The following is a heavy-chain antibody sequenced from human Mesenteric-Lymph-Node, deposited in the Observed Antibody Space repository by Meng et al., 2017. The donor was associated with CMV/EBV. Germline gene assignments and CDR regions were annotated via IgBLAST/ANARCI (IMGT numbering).Heavy chain of an antibody. J-gene: IGHJ4*02. Sequence: SGGSISSGGYCSSWIRQHPGKGLEWIGYIYYSGSTYYNPSLKSRVTISIDTSKNQFSLKLSSVTAADTAVYYCARSYCSSTSCPWEYWGQGTLVTVSS. CDR1: GGSISSGGYC. D-gene: IGHD2-2*01. CDR3: ARSYCSSTSCPWEY. V-gene: IGHV4-31*02. CDR2: IYYSGST.